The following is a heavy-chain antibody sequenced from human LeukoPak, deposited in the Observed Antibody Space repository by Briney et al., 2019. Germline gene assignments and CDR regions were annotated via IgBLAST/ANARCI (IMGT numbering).Heavy chain of an antibody. Sequence: GGSLRLSCAASGFTFSSYGMHWVRQAPGKGLEWVAVIWYDGNNKYYADSVRGRFTISRDNSKNTLYLEMNSLRAEDTAVYYCAKDFHSSSWPYYFDYWGQGTLVTVSS. V-gene: IGHV3-30*02. D-gene: IGHD6-13*01. CDR1: GFTFSSYG. CDR2: IWYDGNNK. J-gene: IGHJ4*02. CDR3: AKDFHSSSWPYYFDY.